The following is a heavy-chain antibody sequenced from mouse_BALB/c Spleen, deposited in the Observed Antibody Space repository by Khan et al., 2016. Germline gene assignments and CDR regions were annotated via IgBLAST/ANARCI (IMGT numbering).Heavy chain of an antibody. CDR3: ARQSVVSYDY. J-gene: IGHJ2*01. Sequence: VQLKESGAELVKPGASVKLSCTASGFNIKDTYMHWVKQRPEQGLEWIGRIDPANGNTKYDPKFQGKATITADTSSNTAYLQVSSLTSEDTAVYYGARQSVVSYDYWGQGTTLTVSS. CDR1: GFNIKDTY. V-gene: IGHV14-3*02. CDR2: IDPANGNT. D-gene: IGHD1-3*01.